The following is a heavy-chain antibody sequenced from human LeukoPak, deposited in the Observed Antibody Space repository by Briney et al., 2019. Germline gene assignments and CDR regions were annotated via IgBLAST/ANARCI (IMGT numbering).Heavy chain of an antibody. D-gene: IGHD5-18*01. J-gene: IGHJ6*02. Sequence: ASVKVSCKTSGGTFSSSAITWVRQAPGQGLEWMGRIIPVLNITRYTQKFQGRVTITADTSTSIVYMELSSLRSEETAVYYCARDQGLTAPPPYGLDVWGQGTTVIVSS. CDR1: GGTFSSSA. CDR3: ARDQGLTAPPPYGLDV. V-gene: IGHV1-69*04. CDR2: IIPVLNIT.